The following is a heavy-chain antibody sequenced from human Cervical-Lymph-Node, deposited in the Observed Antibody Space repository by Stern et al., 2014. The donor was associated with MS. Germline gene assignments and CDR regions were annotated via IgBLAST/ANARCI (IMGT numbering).Heavy chain of an antibody. Sequence: EVQLVESGGGLVEPGGSLRLSCAASGFIFYKAWMTWVRQGPGKGLEWVGRIKPKTDCGTTNYSTPVQGRFTISRDDSKNILFLHMNSLKTDDTAVYFCTTDEVANFAHWGQGVLVTVSS. V-gene: IGHV3-15*01. J-gene: IGHJ5*02. CDR3: TTDEVANFAH. CDR1: GFIFYKAW. CDR2: IKPKTDCGTT.